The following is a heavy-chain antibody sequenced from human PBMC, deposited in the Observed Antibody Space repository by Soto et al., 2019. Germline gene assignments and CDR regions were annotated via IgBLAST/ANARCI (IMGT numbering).Heavy chain of an antibody. CDR2: FSGGSGAI. CDR1: GFSLGPYG. Sequence: QLLQSGGGLVQPGGSLRLSCAVSGFSLGPYGVTWVRQTPEKGLEWVTGFSGGSGAIFYADSVRGRFTISSDSSTAYLQMNNLRPEDTAVYFCARWNGVGDSWGQGSLVTVSS. CDR3: ARWNGVGDS. D-gene: IGHD1-1*01. J-gene: IGHJ4*02. V-gene: IGHV3-23*01.